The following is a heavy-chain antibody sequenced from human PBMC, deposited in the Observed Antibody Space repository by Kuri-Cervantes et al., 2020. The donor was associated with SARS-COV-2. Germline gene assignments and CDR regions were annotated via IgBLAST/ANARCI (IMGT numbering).Heavy chain of an antibody. D-gene: IGHD3-16*01. V-gene: IGHV3-11*01. CDR1: GFTFSDYY. CDR3: ARGGSYVYPKGGVDY. J-gene: IGHJ4*02. CDR2: INSSGSTI. Sequence: GESLKISCAASGFTFSDYYMSWIRQAPGKGLEWVSYINSSGSTIYYADSVKGRFTISRDNAKNSLYLQMNSLRAEDTAVYYCARGGSYVYPKGGVDYWGQGTLVTVSS.